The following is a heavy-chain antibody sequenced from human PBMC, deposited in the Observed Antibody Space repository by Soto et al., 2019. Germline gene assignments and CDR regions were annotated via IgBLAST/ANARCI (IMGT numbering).Heavy chain of an antibody. CDR2: ISGSDGST. Sequence: WGSLRLSCAASGFTFISYAISFFRHSPFKWLEWVSAISGSDGSTYYADSVKGRFTISRDNSKNTLYLQMNSLRAEDTAVYYCAKARDVLRFLEWLSPTGYFDYWGQGILVTVSS. CDR1: GFTFISYA. CDR3: AKARDVLRFLEWLSPTGYFDY. J-gene: IGHJ4*02. D-gene: IGHD3-3*01. V-gene: IGHV3-23*01.